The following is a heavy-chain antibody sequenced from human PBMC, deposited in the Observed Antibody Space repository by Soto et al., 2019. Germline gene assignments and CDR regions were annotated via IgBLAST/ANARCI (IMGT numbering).Heavy chain of an antibody. CDR1: GFTFSSYA. D-gene: IGHD1-26*01. CDR3: ARTIVGGVVHAFDF. V-gene: IGHV3-23*01. Sequence: GGSLRLSCAASGFTFSSYAMNWVRQAPGQGLEWVSTVSDSGGSTYYADSVQGRFTISGDNSKNTLFLHMNSLGAEDTAIYYCARTIVGGVVHAFDFWGQGTLVTVSS. CDR2: VSDSGGST. J-gene: IGHJ4*02.